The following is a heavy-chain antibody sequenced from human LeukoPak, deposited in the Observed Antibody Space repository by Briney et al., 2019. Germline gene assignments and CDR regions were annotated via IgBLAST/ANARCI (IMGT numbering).Heavy chain of an antibody. V-gene: IGHV4-59*01. D-gene: IGHD6-19*01. CDR2: IYYSGST. Sequence: SETLSLTCTVSGGSISSYYWSWIRQPPGKGLEWIGYIYYSGSTNYNPSLKSRVTITVDTSKNQSSLRLSSVTAADPAVYYCATRSSSGWGAFDIWGQGTMVTVSS. CDR3: ATRSSSGWGAFDI. J-gene: IGHJ3*02. CDR1: GGSISSYY.